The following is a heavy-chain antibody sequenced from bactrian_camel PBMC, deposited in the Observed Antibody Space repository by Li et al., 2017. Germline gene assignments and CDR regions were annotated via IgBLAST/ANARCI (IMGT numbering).Heavy chain of an antibody. CDR1: GYTYSSCS. CDR3: AAEADSIYGCMRGGIGHIAFEY. Sequence: VQLVESGGGSVQAGGSLRLSCVASGYTYSSCSTGWYRQAPGKERELVATIHLVDGTRYADSVKGRFTISQVNAKNTVYLQMNSLKPEDTAMYYCAAEADSIYGCMRGGIGHIAFEYWGQGTQVTVS. J-gene: IGHJ4*01. V-gene: IGHV3S53*01. D-gene: IGHD3*01. CDR2: IHLVDGT.